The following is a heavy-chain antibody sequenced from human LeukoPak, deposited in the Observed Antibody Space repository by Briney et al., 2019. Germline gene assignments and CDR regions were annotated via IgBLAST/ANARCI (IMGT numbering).Heavy chain of an antibody. CDR2: IYTSGST. J-gene: IGHJ4*02. D-gene: IGHD6-13*01. CDR1: DDSFSSHY. Sequence: PSETLSLTCAVSDDSFSSHYWTWIRQPPGKGLEWIGYIYTSGSTNYNPSLKSRVTISVDTSKNQFSLKLSSVTAADTAVYYCASAGYSSSWYYFDYWGQGTLVTVSS. V-gene: IGHV4-4*09. CDR3: ASAGYSSSWYYFDY.